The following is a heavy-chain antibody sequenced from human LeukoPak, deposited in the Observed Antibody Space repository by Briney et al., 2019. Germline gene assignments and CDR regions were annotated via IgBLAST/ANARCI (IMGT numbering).Heavy chain of an antibody. CDR3: AQDQGPFPVFH. V-gene: IGHV3-30*18. J-gene: IGHJ4*02. CDR2: ISYDGSNK. CDR1: GFTLSTYG. D-gene: IGHD2/OR15-2a*01. Sequence: GRSLRLSCAASGFTLSTYGMQGVRQAPDKGLERVAGISYDGSNKYYADSVKGRFTISRDNSNNTLYLQMHSLRAEDTAVYYCAQDQGPFPVFHWGQGTLVTVSS.